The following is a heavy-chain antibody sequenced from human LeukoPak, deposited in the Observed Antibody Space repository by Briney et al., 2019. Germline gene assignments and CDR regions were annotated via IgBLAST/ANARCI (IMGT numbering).Heavy chain of an antibody. V-gene: IGHV3-74*01. CDR3: VKEGVVCSSTSCYLVAFDV. D-gene: IGHD2-2*01. Sequence: GSLRLSCGASGFTFSSYWMHWVRQAPGQGLVWVSRIKSDGSSTAYADSVKGRFTISRDNAKNTLSLQMNSLRAEDTAVYYCVKEGVVCSSTSCYLVAFDVWGQGTMVTVSS. J-gene: IGHJ3*01. CDR2: IKSDGSST. CDR1: GFTFSSYW.